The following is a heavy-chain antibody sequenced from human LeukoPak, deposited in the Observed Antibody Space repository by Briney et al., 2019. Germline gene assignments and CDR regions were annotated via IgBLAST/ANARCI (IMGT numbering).Heavy chain of an antibody. J-gene: IGHJ4*02. CDR3: ARGVPPSYSSAWYVNY. D-gene: IGHD6-19*01. CDR2: INPNSGDT. CDR1: GYTFTGYY. Sequence: ASVKVSCKASGYTFTGYYMHWVRQAPGQGLEWMGWINPNSGDTNYAQKFQGGVTMTRDTSISTAYMELSRLGSDDTAVYYCARGVPPSYSSAWYVNYWGQGALVTVSS. V-gene: IGHV1-2*02.